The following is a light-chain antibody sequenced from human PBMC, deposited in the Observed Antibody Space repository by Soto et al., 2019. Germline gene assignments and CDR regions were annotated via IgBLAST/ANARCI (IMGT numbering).Light chain of an antibody. Sequence: DIQMTQSPSTLSASVGDRVTITCRASQSIGSWLAWYQQKPGKAPKLLIYDASSLEGGVPSRFSGSASGTEFTLTISSLQPDDFATYYCQQYNIYPYTFGQGTKLEIK. CDR3: QQYNIYPYT. J-gene: IGKJ2*01. V-gene: IGKV1-5*01. CDR2: DAS. CDR1: QSIGSW.